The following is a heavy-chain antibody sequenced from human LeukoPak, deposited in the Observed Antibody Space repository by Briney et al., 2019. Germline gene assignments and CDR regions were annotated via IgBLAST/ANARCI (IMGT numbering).Heavy chain of an antibody. Sequence: GESLKISCAASGFTFSSYAMSWVRQAPGKGLEWVSAISGSGDSTYYADSVKGRFTISRDNSKNTLYLQMNSLRAEDTAVYYCAKEGYCSSTSCWEYWFDPWGQGTLVTVSS. V-gene: IGHV3-23*01. CDR3: AKEGYCSSTSCWEYWFDP. D-gene: IGHD2-2*01. CDR1: GFTFSSYA. J-gene: IGHJ5*02. CDR2: ISGSGDST.